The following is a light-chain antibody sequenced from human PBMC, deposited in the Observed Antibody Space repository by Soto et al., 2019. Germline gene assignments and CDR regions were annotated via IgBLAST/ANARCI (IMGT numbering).Light chain of an antibody. J-gene: IGKJ4*01. CDR1: QSVGTW. CDR2: DAS. V-gene: IGKV1-5*01. CDR3: QQYYTAPFT. Sequence: DIKMTQSPSTLSASVGDRVTVTCRASQSVGTWLAWYQQKPGRAPNLLIYDASTLASAVPSRFSGSGSGTEFTLTISSLQAADVAVYYCQQYYTAPFTFGGGTKVDIK.